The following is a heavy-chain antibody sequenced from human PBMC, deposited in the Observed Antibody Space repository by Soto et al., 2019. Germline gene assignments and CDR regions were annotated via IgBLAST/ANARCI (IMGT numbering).Heavy chain of an antibody. Sequence: QVQLVQSGAEVKKPGSSVKVSCKASRGTFSRYAISWVRQAPGQGLEWMGGIIPLYGTTNYAQKFQGRVTNTADESTRIAYLELSSLRSEDTAIYYCATEGDAGIAAAGTAWFDRWGQGSLVTVSS. J-gene: IGHJ5*02. CDR1: RGTFSRYA. D-gene: IGHD6-13*01. V-gene: IGHV1-69*12. CDR2: IIPLYGTT. CDR3: ATEGDAGIAAAGTAWFDR.